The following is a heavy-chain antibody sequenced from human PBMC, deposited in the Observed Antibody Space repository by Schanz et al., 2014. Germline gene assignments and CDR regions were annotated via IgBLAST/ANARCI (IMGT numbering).Heavy chain of an antibody. V-gene: IGHV4-59*01. J-gene: IGHJ3*02. D-gene: IGHD1-7*01. Sequence: QVQLQESGPGLVKPSETLSLTCTVSGGSINSYYWSWIRQPPGKGLEWIGHRDSSGSTKYNPSLKSRVTISIDTSKNQISLRLRSVTEADTAMYYCARDRWNYEGGIFDIWGQGPMVTVSS. CDR1: GGSINSYY. CDR3: ARDRWNYEGGIFDI. CDR2: RDSSGST.